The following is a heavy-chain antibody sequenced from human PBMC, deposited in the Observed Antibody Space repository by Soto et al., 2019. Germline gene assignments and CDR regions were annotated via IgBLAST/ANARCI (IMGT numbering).Heavy chain of an antibody. CDR3: ASGIPSQEDAPDKDYFDS. V-gene: IGHV4-34*01. Sequence: PSETLSLTCAVYGGSFSGYYWSWIRQPPGKGLEWNGEINHSGRTNENPTLKSQVTIPVDTSKNQFSLKLRSVTAADTAVYYCASGIPSQEDAPDKDYFDSWGQGSQVTVSS. CDR2: INHSGRT. CDR1: GGSFSGYY. J-gene: IGHJ4*02. D-gene: IGHD2-15*01.